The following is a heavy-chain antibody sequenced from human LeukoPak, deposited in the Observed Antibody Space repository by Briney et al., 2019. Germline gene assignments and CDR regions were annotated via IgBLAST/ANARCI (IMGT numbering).Heavy chain of an antibody. Sequence: GGSLRXSXXAXXXTFSSYAMSWVRQAPGKGLEWVSAISDSGGSTYYADSVKGRFTISRDNSKNTLYLQMNSLRAEDTAIYYCAKRDTTYWGQGTLVTVSS. J-gene: IGHJ4*02. CDR1: XXTFSSYA. V-gene: IGHV3-23*01. CDR3: AKRDTTY. D-gene: IGHD1-26*01. CDR2: ISDSGGST.